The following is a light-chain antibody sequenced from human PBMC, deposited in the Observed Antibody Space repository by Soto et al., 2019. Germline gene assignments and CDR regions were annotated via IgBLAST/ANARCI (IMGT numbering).Light chain of an antibody. CDR1: QSVSSN. V-gene: IGKV3-15*01. CDR3: QQDNSWPPGT. CDR2: GAS. J-gene: IGKJ1*01. Sequence: EIVMTQSPATLSVSPGARDTLSCRASQSVSSNLAWYQQKPGQAPGLLIYGASTRATGIPARFSGSGSGTEFALTISSLQSEDFSVYYWQQDNSWPPGTFGQGTKVEIK.